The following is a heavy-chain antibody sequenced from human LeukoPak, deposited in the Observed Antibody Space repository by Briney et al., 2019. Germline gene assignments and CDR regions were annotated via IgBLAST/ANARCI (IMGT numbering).Heavy chain of an antibody. V-gene: IGHV4-34*01. CDR2: INHSGST. Sequence: SETLSLTCAVYGGSFSGYYWSWIRQPPGKGLEWIGEINHSGSTNYNPSLKSRVTISVDTSKNQFSLKLSSVTAADTAVYYCLNWNGGYWGQGTLVTVSS. J-gene: IGHJ4*02. CDR3: LNWNGGY. D-gene: IGHD1-20*01. CDR1: GGSFSGYY.